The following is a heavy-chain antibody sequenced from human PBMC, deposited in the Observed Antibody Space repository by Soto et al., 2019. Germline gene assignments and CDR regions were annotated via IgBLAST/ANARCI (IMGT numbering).Heavy chain of an antibody. J-gene: IGHJ5*02. CDR2: IWYDGSNK. CDR1: VFTFSSYG. CDR3: ARELGDTAMGWFDP. D-gene: IGHD5-18*01. Sequence: WWSLRLSCSASVFTFSSYGMHWCRQAPGKGLEWVAVIWYDGSNKYYADSVKGRFTISRDNSKNTLYLQMNSLRAEDTAVYYCARELGDTAMGWFDPWGQGTLVTVSS. V-gene: IGHV3-33*01.